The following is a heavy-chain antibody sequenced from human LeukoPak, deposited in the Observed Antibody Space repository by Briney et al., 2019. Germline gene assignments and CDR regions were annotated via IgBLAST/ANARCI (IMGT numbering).Heavy chain of an antibody. V-gene: IGHV4-39*07. Sequence: SETLSLTCTVSGGSISSSSYYWGWIRQPPGKGLEWIGSIYYSGSTYYNPSLKSRVTISVDTSKNQLSLKLSSVTAADTAVYYCARSTAIKGWFDPWGQGTLVTVSS. J-gene: IGHJ5*02. D-gene: IGHD2-21*02. CDR2: IYYSGST. CDR1: GGSISSSSYY. CDR3: ARSTAIKGWFDP.